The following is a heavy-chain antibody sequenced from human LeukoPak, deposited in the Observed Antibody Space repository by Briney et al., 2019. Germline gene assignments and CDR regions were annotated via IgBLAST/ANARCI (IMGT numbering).Heavy chain of an antibody. CDR1: GGSISSGGYY. J-gene: IGHJ3*02. CDR3: ASADYDMAFDI. Sequence: SQTLYLTCTVSGGSISSGGYYWSWIRQHPGKGLEWIGYIYYSGSTDYNPSLKSRFTMSVDTSKNQCSLKLSSVTAADTAVYYCASADYDMAFDIWDQGTMVTVSS. D-gene: IGHD3-9*01. CDR2: IYYSGST. V-gene: IGHV4-31*03.